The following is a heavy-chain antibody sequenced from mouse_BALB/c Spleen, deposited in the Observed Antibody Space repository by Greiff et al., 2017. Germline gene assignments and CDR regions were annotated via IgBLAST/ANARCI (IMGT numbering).Heavy chain of an antibody. CDR3: ARAYGRGFAY. CDR2: ISDGGSYT. D-gene: IGHD1-1*01. CDR1: GFTFSDYY. Sequence: EVKLMESGGGLVKPGGSLKLSCAASGFTFSDYYMYWVRQTPEKRLEWVATISDGGSYTYYPDSVKGRFTISRDNAKNNLYLQMSSLKSEDTAMYYCARAYGRGFAYWGQGTLVTVSA. V-gene: IGHV5-4*02. J-gene: IGHJ3*01.